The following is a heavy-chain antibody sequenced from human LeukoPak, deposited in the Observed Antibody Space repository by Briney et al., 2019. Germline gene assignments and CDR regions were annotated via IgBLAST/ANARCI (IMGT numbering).Heavy chain of an antibody. D-gene: IGHD5-24*01. J-gene: IGHJ3*02. CDR2: IYYSGST. V-gene: IGHV4-30-4*08. Sequence: SQTLSLTCTVSGGSISSGDYYWRGIRQPPGKGLEWIAYIYYSGSTYYNPSLKSRVTISVDTSKNQVSLKLSSVTAADTAVYYCARSMGDGLRDAFDIWGQGTMVTVSS. CDR3: ARSMGDGLRDAFDI. CDR1: GGSISSGDYY.